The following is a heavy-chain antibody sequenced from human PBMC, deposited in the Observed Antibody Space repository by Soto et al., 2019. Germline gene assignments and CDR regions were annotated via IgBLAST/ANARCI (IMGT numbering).Heavy chain of an antibody. D-gene: IGHD2-2*01. J-gene: IGHJ5*02. Sequence: GGSLRLSCVASGFTFTTHGLHWGRKSPGKGLVWVSQINSDGSSANYADAVKGRFTFSRDNAKKPLYLQMNSLRAEDTAAYYCARGACNGNSCYVFDTWGPGTLVTVSS. CDR3: ARGACNGNSCYVFDT. CDR2: INSDGSSA. V-gene: IGHV3-74*01. CDR1: GFTFTTHG.